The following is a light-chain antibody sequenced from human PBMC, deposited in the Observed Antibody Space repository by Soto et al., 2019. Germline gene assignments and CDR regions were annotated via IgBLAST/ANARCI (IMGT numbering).Light chain of an antibody. CDR1: SGHSTYD. CDR2: VNSDGSH. CDR3: QTWGTGFWV. Sequence: QCVLTQSPSVSASLGASVKLTCTLSSGHSTYDISWHQQQPEKGPRYLMKVNSDGSHNKGDGIPDRFSGSSSGAERYLTISSLQSEDEADYYCQTWGTGFWVFGGGTKLTVL. V-gene: IGLV4-69*01. J-gene: IGLJ3*02.